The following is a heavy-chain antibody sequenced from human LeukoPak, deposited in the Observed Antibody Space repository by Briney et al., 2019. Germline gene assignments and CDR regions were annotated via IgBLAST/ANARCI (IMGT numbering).Heavy chain of an antibody. J-gene: IGHJ4*02. CDR1: GGSISSSSSW. CDR3: ASPLGYCSSTDCYGDY. D-gene: IGHD2-2*01. CDR2: IYYSGST. Sequence: SETLSLTCTVSGGSISSSSSWWGWIRQPPGKGLEWIGSIYYSGSTYYNPSLKSRVTISVDTSKNQFSLKLSSVTAADTAVYYCASPLGYCSSTDCYGDYWGQGTLVTVSS. V-gene: IGHV4-39*01.